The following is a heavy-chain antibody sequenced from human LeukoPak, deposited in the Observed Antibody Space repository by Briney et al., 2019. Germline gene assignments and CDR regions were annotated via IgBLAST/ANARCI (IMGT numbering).Heavy chain of an antibody. Sequence: SVTVSCKASGGTFNSFALSWVRQAPGQGLEWMGGIIPIYPTTDYAQKFQGRVTIRADESTGTVSIELSNLRSEDTAVYYCARTSFPLLEWTTSIPFDVWGQGTLVIVSS. V-gene: IGHV1-69*01. J-gene: IGHJ3*01. CDR2: IIPIYPTT. CDR3: ARTSFPLLEWTTSIPFDV. CDR1: GGTFNSFA. D-gene: IGHD3-3*01.